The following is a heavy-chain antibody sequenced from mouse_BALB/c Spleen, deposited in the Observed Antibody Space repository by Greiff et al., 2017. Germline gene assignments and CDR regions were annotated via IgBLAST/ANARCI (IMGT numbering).Heavy chain of an antibody. V-gene: IGHV2-6-7*01. D-gene: IGHD1-1*01. CDR1: GFSLTGYG. Sequence: VKLQESGPGLVAPSQSLSITCTVSGFSLTGYGVNWVRQPPGKGLEWLGMIWGDGSTDYNSALKSRLSISKDNSKSQVFLKMNSLQTDDTARYYCARAKSYGSSVYYAMDYWGQGTSVTVSA. CDR2: IWGDGST. J-gene: IGHJ4*01. CDR3: ARAKSYGSSVYYAMDY.